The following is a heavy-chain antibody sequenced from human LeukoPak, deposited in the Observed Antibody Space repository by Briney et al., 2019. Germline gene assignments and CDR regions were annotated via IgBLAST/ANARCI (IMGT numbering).Heavy chain of an antibody. V-gene: IGHV4-34*01. D-gene: IGHD3-9*01. Sequence: PSETLSLTCAVYGGSFSGYYWSWIRQPPRKGLEWIGEINHSGSTNYNPSLKSRVTISVDTSKNQFSLKLSSVTAADTAVYYCARGTLRYFDWLSSRNWFDPWGQGTLVTVSS. CDR1: GGSFSGYY. CDR2: INHSGST. CDR3: ARGTLRYFDWLSSRNWFDP. J-gene: IGHJ5*02.